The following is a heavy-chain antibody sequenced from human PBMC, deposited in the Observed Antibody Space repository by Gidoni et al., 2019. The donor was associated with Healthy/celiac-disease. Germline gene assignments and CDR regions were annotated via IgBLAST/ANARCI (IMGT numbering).Heavy chain of an antibody. CDR3: AKDISKYSSSSGNWFDP. D-gene: IGHD6-6*01. CDR1: GFTFDDYT. CDR2: ISWDGGST. V-gene: IGHV3-43*01. J-gene: IGHJ5*02. Sequence: EVQLVESGGVVVQPGGSLRLSCAASGFTFDDYTMHWVRQGPGKGLDWVSLISWDGGSTYYADSVKGRFTISRDNSKNSLYLQMNSLRTEDTALYYCAKDISKYSSSSGNWFDPWGQGTLVTVSS.